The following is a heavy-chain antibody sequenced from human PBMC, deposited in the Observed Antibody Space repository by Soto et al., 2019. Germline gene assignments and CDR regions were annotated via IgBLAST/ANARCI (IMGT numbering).Heavy chain of an antibody. D-gene: IGHD3-3*01. Sequence: PSETLSLTCTVSGGSISSSSYYWGWIRQPPGKGLEWIGSIYYSGSTYYNPSLKSRVTISVDTSKNQFSLKLSSVTAADTAVYYCARHYDFWSGPYFDYWGQGTLVTVSS. CDR1: GGSISSSSYY. CDR2: IYYSGST. J-gene: IGHJ4*02. CDR3: ARHYDFWSGPYFDY. V-gene: IGHV4-39*01.